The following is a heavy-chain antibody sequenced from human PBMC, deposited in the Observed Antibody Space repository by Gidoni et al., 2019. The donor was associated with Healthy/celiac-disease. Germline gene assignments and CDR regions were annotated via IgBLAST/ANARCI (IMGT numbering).Heavy chain of an antibody. Sequence: EVQLVESGGGLVKPGGSLRLPCAASGFTFSSYSLNWVRQAPGKGLEWVSSISSSSSYIYYADSVKGRFTISRDNAKNSLYLQMNSLRAEDTAVYYCARPSRYYYDSSGYPDYYYYYGMDVWGQGTTVTVSS. V-gene: IGHV3-21*01. J-gene: IGHJ6*02. CDR1: GFTFSSYS. CDR2: ISSSSSYI. D-gene: IGHD3-22*01. CDR3: ARPSRYYYDSSGYPDYYYYYGMDV.